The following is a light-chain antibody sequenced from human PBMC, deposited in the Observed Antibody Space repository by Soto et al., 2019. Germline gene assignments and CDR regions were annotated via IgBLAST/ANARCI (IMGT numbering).Light chain of an antibody. Sequence: QSVLTQPASVSRSPGQSITISCTGTSSDIGAYNHVSWYQQHPGKAPKLMISEVSNRPSGISIRFSGSKSGNTASLTISGLQADDEADYYCSSQRGSISFYVFGTGTKVTVL. CDR3: SSQRGSISFYV. CDR1: SSDIGAYNH. CDR2: EVS. V-gene: IGLV2-14*01. J-gene: IGLJ1*01.